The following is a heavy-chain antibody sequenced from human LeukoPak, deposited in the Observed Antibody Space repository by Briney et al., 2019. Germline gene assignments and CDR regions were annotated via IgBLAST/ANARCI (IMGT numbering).Heavy chain of an antibody. CDR2: IWYDGSNK. V-gene: IGHV3-33*06. CDR1: GFTFSSYG. J-gene: IGHJ4*02. D-gene: IGHD6-13*01. CDR3: AKGGIAAAGYYFDY. Sequence: PGRSLRLSCAASGFTFSSYGMHWVRQAPGKGLEWVAVIWYDGSNKYYADSVKGRFTISRDNSKNTLYLQMNSLRAEDTAVYYCAKGGIAAAGYYFDYGGGEPWFTVSS.